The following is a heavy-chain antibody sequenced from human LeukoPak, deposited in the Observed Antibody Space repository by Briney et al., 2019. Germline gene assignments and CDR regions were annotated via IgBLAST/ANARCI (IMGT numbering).Heavy chain of an antibody. Sequence: GGSLRLSCAASGFTFSSYAMSWVRQAPGKGPEWVSAISGSGGSTYYADSVKGRFTISRDNSKNTLYLQMNSLRAEDTAVYYCANGRWLVSNWFDPWGQGTLVTVSS. CDR1: GFTFSSYA. D-gene: IGHD6-19*01. CDR3: ANGRWLVSNWFDP. V-gene: IGHV3-23*01. CDR2: ISGSGGST. J-gene: IGHJ5*02.